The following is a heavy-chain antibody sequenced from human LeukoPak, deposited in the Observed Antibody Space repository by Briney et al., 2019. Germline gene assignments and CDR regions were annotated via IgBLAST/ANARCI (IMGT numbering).Heavy chain of an antibody. D-gene: IGHD6-13*01. CDR2: ISGSGGST. CDR3: AKDQESSSWYRVPDY. V-gene: IGHV3-23*01. Sequence: PGGSLRLSCAASGFTFSSYAMSWVRQAPGKGLEWVSAISGSGGSTYYADYVKGRFTISRDNSKNTLYLQMNSLRAEDTAVYYCAKDQESSSWYRVPDYWGQGTLVTVSS. J-gene: IGHJ4*02. CDR1: GFTFSSYA.